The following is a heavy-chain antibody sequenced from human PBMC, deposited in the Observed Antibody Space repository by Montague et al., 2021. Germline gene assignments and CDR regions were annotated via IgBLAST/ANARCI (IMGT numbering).Heavy chain of an antibody. V-gene: IGHV4-31*11. CDR3: ARVGATVTAPFDF. CDR2: IYYSGST. J-gene: IGHJ4*02. Sequence: TLSLTCAVSGGSISSTAYYWSWIRRHPGKGLEWIGNIYYSGSTYYNPSLKSRVTISVDTSQNQFSLNLNSVTAADTAVYYCARVGATVTAPFDFWGQGTLVTVSS. CDR1: GGSISSTAYY. D-gene: IGHD4-17*01.